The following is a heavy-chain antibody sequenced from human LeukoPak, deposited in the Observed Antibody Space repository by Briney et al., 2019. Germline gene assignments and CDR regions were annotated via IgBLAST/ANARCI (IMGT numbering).Heavy chain of an antibody. D-gene: IGHD1-1*01. Sequence: GGSLRLSCAPSGFTFRNYAMHWVRQAPGKGLEWVAVISYAGSNEHYADSVKGRFTISRDNSKNTLYLQINSLRVEDTAVYYCARDQLGAVLYFDYWGQGTLVTVSS. CDR2: ISYAGSNE. V-gene: IGHV3-30*04. J-gene: IGHJ4*02. CDR3: ARDQLGAVLYFDY. CDR1: GFTFRNYA.